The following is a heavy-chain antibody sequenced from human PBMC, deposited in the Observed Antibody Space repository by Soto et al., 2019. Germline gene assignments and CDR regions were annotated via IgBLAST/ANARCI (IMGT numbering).Heavy chain of an antibody. D-gene: IGHD2-2*01. CDR3: ARLEDIAVVPGYKHFDY. V-gene: IGHV5-51*01. CDR2: IYPGDSDT. J-gene: IGHJ4*02. CDR1: GYSFTSYW. Sequence: PGESLKISCKGSGYSFTSYWIGWVRQMPGKGLEWMGIIYPGDSDTRYSPSFQGQVTISADKSISTAYLQWSSLKASDTAMYYCARLEDIAVVPGYKHFDYWGQGTLVTVSS.